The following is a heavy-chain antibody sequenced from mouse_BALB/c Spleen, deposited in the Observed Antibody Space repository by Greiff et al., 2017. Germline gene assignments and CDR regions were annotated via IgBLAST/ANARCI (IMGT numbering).Heavy chain of an antibody. CDR2: INPNNGGT. J-gene: IGHJ2*01. V-gene: IGHV1-18*01. Sequence: VQLKQSGPELVKPGASVKIPCKASGYTFTDYNMDWVKQSHGKSLEWIGDINPNNGGTIYNQKFKGKATLTVDKSSSTAYMELRSLTSEDTAVYYCARRGIYYYGSSDYFDYWGQGTTLTVSS. CDR3: ARRGIYYYGSSDYFDY. CDR1: GYTFTDYN. D-gene: IGHD1-1*01.